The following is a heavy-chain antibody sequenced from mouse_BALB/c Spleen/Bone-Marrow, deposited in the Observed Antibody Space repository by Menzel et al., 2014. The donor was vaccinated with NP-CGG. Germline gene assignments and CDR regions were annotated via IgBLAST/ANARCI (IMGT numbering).Heavy chain of an antibody. J-gene: IGHJ3*01. Sequence: EVQLQESGGDLVQPGGSRKLSCAASGFTFSAFGMHWVRQAPERGLEWVAYIISGSNTIYYSDKVKGRFTISRDNPKNTLFLQMTSLKSEYTAMYYCARSRYDVGWFAYWGQGTLVTISA. CDR3: ARSRYDVGWFAY. D-gene: IGHD2-14*01. V-gene: IGHV5-17*02. CDR1: GFTFSAFG. CDR2: IISGSNTI.